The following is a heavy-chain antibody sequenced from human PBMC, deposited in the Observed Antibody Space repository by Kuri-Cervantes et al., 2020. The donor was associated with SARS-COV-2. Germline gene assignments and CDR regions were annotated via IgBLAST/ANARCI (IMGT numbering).Heavy chain of an antibody. CDR3: ARGIGDMSNFSNWFDP. J-gene: IGHJ5*02. Sequence: ASVKVSCKASGYTFTGYYMHWVRQAPGQGLERMGWINPNSGGTNYAQKFQGWVTMTRDTSISTAYMELSRLRSDDTAVYYCARGIGDMSNFSNWFDPWGQGTLVTVSS. CDR2: INPNSGGT. CDR1: GYTFTGYY. D-gene: IGHD2-21*01. V-gene: IGHV1-2*04.